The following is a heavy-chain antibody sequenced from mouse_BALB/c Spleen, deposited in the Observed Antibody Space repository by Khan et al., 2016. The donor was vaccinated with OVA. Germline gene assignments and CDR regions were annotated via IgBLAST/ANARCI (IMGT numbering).Heavy chain of an antibody. D-gene: IGHD2-1*01. J-gene: IGHJ3*01. CDR1: GFTFSDYY. CDR2: ISDGGTYT. Sequence: EVELVESGGDLVKPGGSLKLSCAASGFTFSDYYMYWVRQTPETRLEWVTTISDGGTYTYYPDSVKGRFTISRDDAMNDLYLQMNSLKSEDTAMYYCARGFYGNPFAYWGQGTLVTVSA. CDR3: ARGFYGNPFAY. V-gene: IGHV5-4*02.